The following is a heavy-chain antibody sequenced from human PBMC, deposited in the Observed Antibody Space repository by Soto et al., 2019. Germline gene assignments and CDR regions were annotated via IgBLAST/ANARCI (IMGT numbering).Heavy chain of an antibody. CDR3: AKGPRIAAAEGVAFDI. CDR1: GFTFSSYA. V-gene: IGHV3-23*01. J-gene: IGHJ3*02. CDR2: ISGSGGST. Sequence: GGSLRLSCAASGFTFSSYAMSWVRQAPGKWLEWVSAISGSGGSTYYADSVKGRFTISRDNSKNTLYLQMNSLRAEDTAVYYCAKGPRIAAAEGVAFDIWGQGTMVTVSS. D-gene: IGHD6-13*01.